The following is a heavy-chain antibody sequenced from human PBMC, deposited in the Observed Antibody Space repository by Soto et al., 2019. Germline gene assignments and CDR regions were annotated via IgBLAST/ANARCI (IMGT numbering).Heavy chain of an antibody. CDR1: GFTFSSYA. J-gene: IGHJ6*02. V-gene: IGHV3-23*01. D-gene: IGHD6-19*01. CDR3: AKDGALAVAGPAYYYYGMDV. CDR2: ISGSGGST. Sequence: GGSLRLSCAASGFTFSSYAMSWVRQAPGKGLEWVSAISGSGGSTYYADSVKGRFTISRDNSKNTLYLQMNSLRAEDTAVYYCAKDGALAVAGPAYYYYGMDVWGQGTTVTVSS.